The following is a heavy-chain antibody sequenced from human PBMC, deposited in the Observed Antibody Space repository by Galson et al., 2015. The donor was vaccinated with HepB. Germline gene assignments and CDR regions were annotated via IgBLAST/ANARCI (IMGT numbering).Heavy chain of an antibody. V-gene: IGHV3-23*01. CDR3: AKAKDSSSWYHPWVY. J-gene: IGHJ4*02. CDR1: GFTFSSYA. D-gene: IGHD6-13*01. CDR2: ISGSGGST. Sequence: SLRLSCAASGFTFSSYAMSWVRQAPGKGLEWVSAISGSGGSTYYADSVKGRFTISRDNSKNTLYLQMNSLRAEDTAVYYCAKAKDSSSWYHPWVYWGQGTLVTVSS.